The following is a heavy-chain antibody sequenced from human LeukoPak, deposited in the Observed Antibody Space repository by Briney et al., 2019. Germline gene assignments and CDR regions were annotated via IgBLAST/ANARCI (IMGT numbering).Heavy chain of an antibody. CDR3: ATTVTSGFDY. Sequence: SETLSLTCTVSDDSISDYYRGWIRQPPGKGLEWIGYFYNSGRSTYNPSLKSRVTISVDTSKNQFSLKLSSVTAADTAVYYCATTVTSGFDYWGQGTLVTVSS. D-gene: IGHD4-17*01. CDR1: DDSISDYY. CDR2: FYNSGRS. V-gene: IGHV4-59*12. J-gene: IGHJ4*02.